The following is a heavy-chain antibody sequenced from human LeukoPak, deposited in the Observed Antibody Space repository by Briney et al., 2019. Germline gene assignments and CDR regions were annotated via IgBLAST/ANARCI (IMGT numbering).Heavy chain of an antibody. D-gene: IGHD2-15*01. Sequence: SETLSLTCAVYGGSFSGYYWSWIRQPPGEGLEWIGEINHSGSTNYNPSLKSRVTISVDTSKNQFSLKLSSVTAADTAVYYCARGSFKPYCSGGSCYPYFDYWGQGTLVTVSS. J-gene: IGHJ4*02. CDR3: ARGSFKPYCSGGSCYPYFDY. V-gene: IGHV4-34*01. CDR1: GGSFSGYY. CDR2: INHSGST.